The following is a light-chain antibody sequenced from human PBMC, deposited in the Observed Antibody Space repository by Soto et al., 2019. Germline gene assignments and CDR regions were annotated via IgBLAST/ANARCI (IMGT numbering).Light chain of an antibody. CDR3: QQYNNWPPFT. CDR2: ETS. Sequence: EIVMTQSPGTLSVSPGERATLSCRASQNIRSNLAWYQQKPGQAPRLLIYETSIRAPGIPARFSGSGSGTESTLTISSLQSEDFAVYHCQQYNNWPPFTFGPGTKVDIK. J-gene: IGKJ3*01. V-gene: IGKV3-15*01. CDR1: QNIRSN.